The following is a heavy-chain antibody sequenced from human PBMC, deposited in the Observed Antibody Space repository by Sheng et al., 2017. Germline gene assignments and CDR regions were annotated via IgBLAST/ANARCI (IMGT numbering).Heavy chain of an antibody. CDR3: LAGGANSY. D-gene: IGHD2-8*02. Sequence: EVQPVESGGGLVQPGGSLRLSCAASGFTFSGHWVNWVRQAPGKGLEWVANKKPDGSDKYFVDSVKGRFTISRDNAKNSVYLQMNSLRAGDTAVYYCLAGGANSYWGQGTLVTVSS. CDR1: GFTFSGHW. V-gene: IGHV3-7*01. J-gene: IGHJ4*02. CDR2: KKPDGSDK.